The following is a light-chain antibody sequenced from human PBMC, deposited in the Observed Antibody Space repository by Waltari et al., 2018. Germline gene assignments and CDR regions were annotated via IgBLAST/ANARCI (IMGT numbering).Light chain of an antibody. CDR3: QQYNDWPPVYT. V-gene: IGKV3-15*01. J-gene: IGKJ2*01. Sequence: EIVMTQSPATLSVSPGERATLPCRASQSISSNLAWYQKKAGQAPRLLVYGASTRATGIPARFSGSGSGTEFTLTISSMQSEDFAVYYCQQYNDWPPVYTFGQGTKLEIK. CDR1: QSISSN. CDR2: GAS.